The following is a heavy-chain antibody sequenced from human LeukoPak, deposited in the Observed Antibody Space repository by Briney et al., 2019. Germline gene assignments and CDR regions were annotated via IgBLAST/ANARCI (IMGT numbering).Heavy chain of an antibody. J-gene: IGHJ3*02. V-gene: IGHV3-48*03. CDR1: GFTFSSYE. Sequence: GGSLRLSCAVSGFTFSSYEMKWVRQARGKGGEWLSYISRGGSDIHYADSVKGGFTISRDNANNSLYLQMNSLRAEDTAVYYCARDLLLDWYDVFDIWGQGTMVTVSS. D-gene: IGHD3/OR15-3a*01. CDR3: ARDLLLDWYDVFDI. CDR2: ISRGGSDI.